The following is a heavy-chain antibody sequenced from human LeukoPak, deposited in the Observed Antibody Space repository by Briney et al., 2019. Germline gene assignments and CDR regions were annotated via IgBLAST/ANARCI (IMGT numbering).Heavy chain of an antibody. Sequence: ASVKVSCKASGGTFSSYAISWVRPAPGQGLEWMGGIIPIFGTANYAQKFQGRVTITADESTSTAYMELSSLRSEDTAVYYCARTVHYYDSSGYYYVEEYNWFDPWGQGTLVTVSS. CDR1: GGTFSSYA. CDR3: ARTVHYYDSSGYYYVEEYNWFDP. J-gene: IGHJ5*02. D-gene: IGHD3-22*01. CDR2: IIPIFGTA. V-gene: IGHV1-69*13.